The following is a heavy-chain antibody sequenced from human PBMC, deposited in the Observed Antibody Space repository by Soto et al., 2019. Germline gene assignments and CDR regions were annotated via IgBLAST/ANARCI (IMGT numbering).Heavy chain of an antibody. J-gene: IGHJ4*02. Sequence: SETLSLTCTVSGGSISSSSYYWGWIRQPPGKGLEWIGSIYYSGSTYYNPSLKSRVTISVDTSKNQFSLKLSSVTAADTAVYYCGVIMLYYFDYWGQGTLVTVSS. CDR2: IYYSGST. CDR1: GGSISSSSYY. CDR3: GVIMLYYFDY. D-gene: IGHD3-10*01. V-gene: IGHV4-39*01.